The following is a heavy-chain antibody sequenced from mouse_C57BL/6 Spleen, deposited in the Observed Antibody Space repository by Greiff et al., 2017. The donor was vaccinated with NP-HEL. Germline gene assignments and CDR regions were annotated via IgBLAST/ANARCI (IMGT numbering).Heavy chain of an antibody. D-gene: IGHD1-1*01. CDR3: AREELGSSFDY. CDR2: INPYNGGT. Sequence: EVQLQQSGPVLVKPGASVKMSCKASGYTFTDYYMNWVKQSHGKSLEWIGVINPYNGGTSYNQKFKGKATLTVDKSSSTAYMELNSLTSEDSAVYYCAREELGSSFDYWGQGTTLTVSS. V-gene: IGHV1-19*01. J-gene: IGHJ2*01. CDR1: GYTFTDYY.